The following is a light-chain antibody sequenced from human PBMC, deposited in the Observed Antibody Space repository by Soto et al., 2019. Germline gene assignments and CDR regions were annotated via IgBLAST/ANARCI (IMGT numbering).Light chain of an antibody. Sequence: IQMTQSPSSLSASVGDRVTISCRASQSISSYLNWYQQKPGKAPKLLIYAASSLQSGVPSRFSGSGSGTEFSLTISSLQPDDFATYYCQQYITYPLTFGGGTKVDIK. CDR1: QSISSY. CDR3: QQYITYPLT. V-gene: IGKV1-39*01. J-gene: IGKJ4*01. CDR2: AAS.